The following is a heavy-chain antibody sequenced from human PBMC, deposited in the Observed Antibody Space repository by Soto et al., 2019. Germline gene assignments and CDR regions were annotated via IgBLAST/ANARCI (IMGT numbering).Heavy chain of an antibody. V-gene: IGHV1-69*12. CDR1: GGTFSSYA. D-gene: IGHD1-7*01. CDR3: ARDKDRQRLGGNYYYIADV. CDR2: IIPIFRTP. J-gene: IGHJ6*02. Sequence: QVQLVQSGAEVKKPGSSVKVSCKASGGTFSSYAISWVRQAPGQGLEWMGGIIPIFRTPDYAQKFQGRVTITADESATTAYMELSSLRSEDTAVYYCARDKDRQRLGGNYYYIADVWSQGTTVTVSS.